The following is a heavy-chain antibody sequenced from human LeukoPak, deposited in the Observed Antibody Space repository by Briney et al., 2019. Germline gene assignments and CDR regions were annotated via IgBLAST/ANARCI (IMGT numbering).Heavy chain of an antibody. J-gene: IGHJ4*02. D-gene: IGHD3-10*01. CDR3: ARGSGITVIRGIIRYFDY. CDR2: ISSSSSYI. Sequence: PGGSLRLSCAASGFTFSSYSMNWVRQAPGKGLEWVSSISSSSSYIYYADSVKGRFTISRDNAKNSLYLQMNSLRAEDTAVYYCARGSGITVIRGIIRYFDYWGQGTLVTVSS. CDR1: GFTFSSYS. V-gene: IGHV3-21*01.